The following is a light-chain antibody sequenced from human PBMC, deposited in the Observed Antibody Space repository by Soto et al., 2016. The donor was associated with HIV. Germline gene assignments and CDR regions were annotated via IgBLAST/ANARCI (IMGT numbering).Light chain of an antibody. Sequence: DIQMTQSPSSLSASVGDRVTITCRASQGISNSLAWYQQKPGKAPKLLLYAASRLESGVPSRFSGSGSGTEFTLTISSLQPEDFATYYCQQLKTYLMYTFGLGDQAGDQT. CDR1: QGISNS. CDR3: QQLKTYLMYT. J-gene: IGKJ2*01. V-gene: IGKV1-NL1*01. CDR2: AAS.